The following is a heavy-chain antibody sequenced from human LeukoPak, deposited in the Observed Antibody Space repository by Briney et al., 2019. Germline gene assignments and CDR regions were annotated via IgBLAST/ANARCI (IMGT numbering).Heavy chain of an antibody. J-gene: IGHJ6*02. CDR3: ARDFGILWLGESYYGMDV. V-gene: IGHV3-21*01. CDR2: ISSSSSYI. Sequence: GGSLRLSCAASGFTFSSYSMNWVRQAPGKGLEWVSSISSSSSYIYYADSVKGRFTISRDNAKNSLYLQMNSLRAEDTAVYYCARDFGILWLGESYYGMDVWGQGTTVTVSS. CDR1: GFTFSSYS. D-gene: IGHD3-10*01.